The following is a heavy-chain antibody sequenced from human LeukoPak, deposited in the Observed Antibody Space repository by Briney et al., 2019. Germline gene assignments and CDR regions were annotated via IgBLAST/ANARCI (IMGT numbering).Heavy chain of an antibody. J-gene: IGHJ4*02. CDR3: TRVGYIDEGIDY. CDR2: LKQDGSKK. CDR1: GSPFSSYW. V-gene: IGHV3-7*04. D-gene: IGHD5-24*01. Sequence: GGSLRLSFEASGSPFSSYWMTWARQAPGKGLEWVANLKQDGSKKSYVDSVKGRFTISRDNAKNSLYLQMNSLRAEDTAIYYCTRVGYIDEGIDYWGQGTLVTVSS.